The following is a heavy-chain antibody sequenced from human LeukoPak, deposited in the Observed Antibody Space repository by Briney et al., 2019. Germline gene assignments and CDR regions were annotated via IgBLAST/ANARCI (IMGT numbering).Heavy chain of an antibody. Sequence: SETLSLTCAVYGGSFSGYYWSWIRQPPGKGLEWIGEINHSGSTNYNPSLKSRVTISVDTSKNQFSLKLSSVTAADTAVYYCARHITYYDILTGYSNFDYWGQGTLVTVSS. D-gene: IGHD3-9*01. CDR1: GGSFSGYY. CDR2: INHSGST. V-gene: IGHV4-34*01. CDR3: ARHITYYDILTGYSNFDY. J-gene: IGHJ4*02.